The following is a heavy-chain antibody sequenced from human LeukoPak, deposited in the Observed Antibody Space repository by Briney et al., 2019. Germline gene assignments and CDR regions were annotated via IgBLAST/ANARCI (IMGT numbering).Heavy chain of an antibody. Sequence: GASVKVSCKASGYTFTSYYTHWVRQAPGQGLEWMGIINPSGGSTSYAQKFQGRVTMTRDMSTSTVYMELSSLRSEDTAVYYCARARDIVLMSFDPWGQGTLVTVSS. CDR3: ARARDIVLMSFDP. D-gene: IGHD2-8*01. CDR1: GYTFTSYY. V-gene: IGHV1-46*01. CDR2: INPSGGST. J-gene: IGHJ5*02.